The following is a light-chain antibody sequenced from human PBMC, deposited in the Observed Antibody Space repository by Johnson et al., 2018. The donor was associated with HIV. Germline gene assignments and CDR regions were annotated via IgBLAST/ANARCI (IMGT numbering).Light chain of an antibody. CDR2: DNN. V-gene: IGLV1-51*01. Sequence: QSILTQPPSVSAAPGQKVTISCSGSSSNIGNNYVSWYQQLPGTAPKLLIYDNNKRPSGIPDRFSGSKSYTSATLAITGLQTGDEAEYYCGTWETGLSAYVFGTGTKVTVL. CDR3: GTWETGLSAYV. CDR1: SSNIGNNY. J-gene: IGLJ1*01.